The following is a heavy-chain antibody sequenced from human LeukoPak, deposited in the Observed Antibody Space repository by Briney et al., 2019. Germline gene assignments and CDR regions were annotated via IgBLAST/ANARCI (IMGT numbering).Heavy chain of an antibody. D-gene: IGHD4-23*01. CDR1: GFSFSNYG. V-gene: IGHV3-30*02. CDR2: IRYDGTRK. J-gene: IGHJ4*02. Sequence: GGSLRLSRAASGFSFSNYGMNWVRQAPDKGMEWVAFIRYDGTRKYYTHSVKGRFTISRDNSKNTLYLQMDSLRTEDTAVYYCAKDGRDGGKPFDYWGEGTLVTVS. CDR3: AKDGRDGGKPFDY.